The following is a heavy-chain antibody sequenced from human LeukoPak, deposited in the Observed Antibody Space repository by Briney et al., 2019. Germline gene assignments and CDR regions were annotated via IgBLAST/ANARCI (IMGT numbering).Heavy chain of an antibody. D-gene: IGHD3-3*01. CDR2: IYYSGST. CDR3: ARTQTSHDFWSGYYGTENNWFDP. V-gene: IGHV4-31*03. J-gene: IGHJ5*02. Sequence: SETLSLTCTVSGGPISSGGYYWSWIRQHPGKGLEWIGYIYYSGSTYYNPSLKSRVTISVDTSKNQFSLKLSSVTAADTAVYYCARTQTSHDFWSGYYGTENNWFDPWGQGTLVTVSS. CDR1: GGPISSGGYY.